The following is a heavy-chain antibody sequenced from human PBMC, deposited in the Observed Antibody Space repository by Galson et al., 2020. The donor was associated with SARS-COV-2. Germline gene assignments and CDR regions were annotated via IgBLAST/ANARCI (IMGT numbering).Heavy chain of an antibody. Sequence: KASETLSLTCTVSGGSISSADYYWTWIRQPPGKGLEWIGHIYYSGITYYNPSLKSRVTISVDTSTNQFSLKLNSVTAADTAVYFCVREVVAAAAPGFDPWGQGTLVTVSS. CDR1: GGSISSADYY. CDR2: IYYSGIT. J-gene: IGHJ5*02. CDR3: VREVVAAAAPGFDP. D-gene: IGHD6-13*01. V-gene: IGHV4-30-4*01.